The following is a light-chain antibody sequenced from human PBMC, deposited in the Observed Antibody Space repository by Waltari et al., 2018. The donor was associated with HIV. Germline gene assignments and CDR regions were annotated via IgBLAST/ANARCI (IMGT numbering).Light chain of an antibody. Sequence: EAVLTQSPGTLSLSPGETATLSCRASRSVGRSSLAWYQHKPGQAPRLLIYGASRRATGLPDRLSGSGSVTDFTLTITRLEPEDFAVYYCQQYGSSPLTFGQGTRLEIK. V-gene: IGKV3-20*01. CDR2: GAS. CDR3: QQYGSSPLT. J-gene: IGKJ5*01. CDR1: RSVGRSS.